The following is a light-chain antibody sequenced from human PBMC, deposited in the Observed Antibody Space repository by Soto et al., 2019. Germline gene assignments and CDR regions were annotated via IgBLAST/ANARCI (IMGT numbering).Light chain of an antibody. CDR2: GTS. V-gene: IGKV3-20*01. CDR3: QQYGSSPTT. Sequence: EIVLIQSPATLSLSPGERATLSCRASQSISSGYLAWYQQKPGQTPRLLIYGTSNRASGIPDRFSGSGSGTDFTLTISRLEPEDFAVYYCQQYGSSPTTFGQGTKVDIK. CDR1: QSISSGY. J-gene: IGKJ1*01.